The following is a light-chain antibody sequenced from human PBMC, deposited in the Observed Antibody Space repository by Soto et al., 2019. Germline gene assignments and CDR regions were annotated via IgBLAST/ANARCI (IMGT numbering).Light chain of an antibody. CDR2: GNT. Sequence: QSVLTQPPSMSGAPGQRVTISCTGSSSNIGAGYDVHWYQHLPGTAPKLLIYGNTNRPSGVPDRFSGSKSGTSASLAITGXXXXXXXXYXCQSHDSSLNSWVFGGGTKLTVX. V-gene: IGLV1-40*01. CDR3: QSHDSSLNSWV. J-gene: IGLJ3*02. CDR1: SSNIGAGYD.